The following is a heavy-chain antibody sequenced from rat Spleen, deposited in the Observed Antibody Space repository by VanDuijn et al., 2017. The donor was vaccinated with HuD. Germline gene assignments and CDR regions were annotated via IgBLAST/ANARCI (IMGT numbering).Heavy chain of an antibody. CDR1: GFTFSDYA. V-gene: IGHV5-7*01. D-gene: IGHD1-9*01. Sequence: EVQLVESGGGLVQPGRSMKLSCAASGFTFSDYAMAWVRQSPKKGLEWVATIIYDGSSTYYRDSVKGRFTISRDNAKNTLYLQMDSLRSEDTATYYCARRHYGYTDYFDYWGQGVMVTVSS. CDR3: ARRHYGYTDYFDY. J-gene: IGHJ2*01. CDR2: IIYDGSST.